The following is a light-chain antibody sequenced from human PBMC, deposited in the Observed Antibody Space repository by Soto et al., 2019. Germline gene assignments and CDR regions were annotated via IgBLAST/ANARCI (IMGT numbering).Light chain of an antibody. CDR2: DAS. V-gene: IGKV1-5*01. J-gene: IGKJ2*01. CDR3: QQYNSYSYT. CDR1: QSISSW. Sequence: EIQMTQSPSTLSASVGDRVTITCRASQSISSWLAWYQQKPGKAPKLLIYDASSLESGVPSRFSGSGSVTEFTLTISSLQPDDFATYYCQQYNSYSYTFGQGTKLEIK.